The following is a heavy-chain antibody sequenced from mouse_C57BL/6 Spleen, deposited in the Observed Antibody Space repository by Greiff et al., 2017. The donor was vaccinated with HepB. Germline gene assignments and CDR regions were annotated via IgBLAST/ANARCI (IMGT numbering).Heavy chain of an antibody. J-gene: IGHJ4*01. Sequence: VQLQQSGPELVKPGASVKMSCKASGYTFTDYNMHWVKQSHGKSLEWIGYINPNNGGTSYNQKFKGKATLTVNKSSSTAYMELRSLTSEDSAVYYCARGYGNSHYAMDYWGQGTSVTVSS. D-gene: IGHD2-1*01. CDR1: GYTFTDYN. CDR3: ARGYGNSHYAMDY. V-gene: IGHV1-22*01. CDR2: INPNNGGT.